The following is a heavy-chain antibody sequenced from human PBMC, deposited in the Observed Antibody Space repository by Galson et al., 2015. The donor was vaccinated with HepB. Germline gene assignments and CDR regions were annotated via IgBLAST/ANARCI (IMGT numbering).Heavy chain of an antibody. CDR2: INLNTGHT. J-gene: IGHJ6*02. V-gene: IGHV1-2*05. D-gene: IGHD2/OR15-2a*01. CDR3: ARGNSPYYSLDV. Sequence: WVRQAPGQGLEWMGRINLNTGHTKYAQKFQGRVTVTRDTSVSTAFMELNRLRSDDAVVYYCARGNSPYYSLDVWGQGTTVTVS.